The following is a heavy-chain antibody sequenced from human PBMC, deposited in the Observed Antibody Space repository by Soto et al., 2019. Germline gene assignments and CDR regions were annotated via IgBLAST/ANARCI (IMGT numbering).Heavy chain of an antibody. CDR2: IYYSGST. CDR3: ARVWGPSYYYDSSGRFDY. CDR1: GGSISSGGYY. D-gene: IGHD3-22*01. Sequence: QVQLQESGPGLVKPSQTLSLTCTVSGGSISSGGYYWSWIRQHPGKGLEWIGYIYYSGSTYYNPSLKSRVTISVDTSKNQFSRKLSSVTAADTAVYYCARVWGPSYYYDSSGRFDYWGQGTLVTVSS. J-gene: IGHJ4*02. V-gene: IGHV4-31*03.